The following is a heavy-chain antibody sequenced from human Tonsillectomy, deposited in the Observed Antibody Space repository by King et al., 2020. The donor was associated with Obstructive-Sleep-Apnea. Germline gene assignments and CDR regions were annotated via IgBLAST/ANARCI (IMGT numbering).Heavy chain of an antibody. D-gene: IGHD3-10*01. Sequence: HVQLQQWGAGLLKPSETLSLTCAVYGGSFSGYYWSWIRQPPGKGLEWIGEINHSGSTNYNPSLKSRVTISVDTSKKQFSLKLSSVTAADTAVYYWASLWFGDYPSHWFDPWGQGTLVTVSS. CDR2: INHSGST. V-gene: IGHV4-34*01. CDR3: ASLWFGDYPSHWFDP. J-gene: IGHJ5*02. CDR1: GGSFSGYY.